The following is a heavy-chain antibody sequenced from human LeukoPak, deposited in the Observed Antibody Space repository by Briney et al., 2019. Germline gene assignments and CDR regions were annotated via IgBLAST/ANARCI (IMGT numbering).Heavy chain of an antibody. CDR3: TRTQGYYGMDV. CDR1: GFTFRGSA. J-gene: IGHJ6*04. V-gene: IGHV3-73*01. Sequence: GGSLRLSCAASGFTFRGSAMHWVRQASGKGLEWVGRIRTKANSYATAYAASVKGRFTISRDDSKNTAYLQMNSLKTEDTAVYYCTRTQGYYGMDVWGKGTTVTVSS. CDR2: IRTKANSYAT.